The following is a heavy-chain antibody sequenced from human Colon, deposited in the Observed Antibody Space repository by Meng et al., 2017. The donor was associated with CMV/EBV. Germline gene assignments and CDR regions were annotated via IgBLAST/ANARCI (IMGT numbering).Heavy chain of an antibody. CDR1: CVSFMCYY. D-gene: IGHD6-13*01. CDR2: INHSGST. J-gene: IGHJ4*02. V-gene: IGHV4-34*01. Sequence: VRLLHCGPLLCEPSDTLCLTLVVYCVSFMCYYWSWIRQPPGKGLEWIGEINHSGSTNYNPSLKSRVTISVDTSKNQFSLKLSSVTAADTAVYYCASILFAAAAGGWGGYWGQGTLVTVFS. CDR3: ASILFAAAAGGWGGY.